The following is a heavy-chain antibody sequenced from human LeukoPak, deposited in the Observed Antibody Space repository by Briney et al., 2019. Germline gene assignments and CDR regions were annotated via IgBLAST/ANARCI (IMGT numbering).Heavy chain of an antibody. CDR2: INPSGGST. J-gene: IGHJ3*02. V-gene: IGHV1-46*01. D-gene: IGHD4-17*01. Sequence: ASVKVSCKASGYTFTSYYMHWVRQAPGQGLEWMGIINPSGGSTSYAQKFQGRVTMTRDTSTSTVYMELSSLRSEDTAVYYCARGGNDYGDYAAFDIWGQGTMVTVSS. CDR1: GYTFTSYY. CDR3: ARGGNDYGDYAAFDI.